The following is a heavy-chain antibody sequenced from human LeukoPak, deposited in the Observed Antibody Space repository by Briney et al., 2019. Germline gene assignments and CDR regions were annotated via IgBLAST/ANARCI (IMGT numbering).Heavy chain of an antibody. J-gene: IGHJ5*02. D-gene: IGHD2-2*01. CDR2: MYYSGSA. Sequence: PSETLSLTCTVSGGSISSSSYYWGWIRQPPGKGLEWIGSMYYSGSAYYNPSLKSQVTISVDTSKNQFSLKLSSVTAADTAVYYCARDLYQLLGNWFDPWGQGTLVTVSS. CDR1: GGSISSSSYY. CDR3: ARDLYQLLGNWFDP. V-gene: IGHV4-39*02.